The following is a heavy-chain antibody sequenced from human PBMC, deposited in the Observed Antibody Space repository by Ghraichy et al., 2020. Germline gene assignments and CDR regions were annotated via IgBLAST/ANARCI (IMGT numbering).Heavy chain of an antibody. D-gene: IGHD1-26*01. CDR3: ARQRRSGSTGVFDY. J-gene: IGHJ4*02. V-gene: IGHV4-39*01. CDR2: IYHSGST. Sequence: SETLSLTCTVSGDSISSSSYYWAWIRQPPGKGLEWIGSIYHSGSTNYNLSLKSRVTISVDTSKNQFSLKLSSVTAADTAVYYCARQRRSGSTGVFDYWGQGTLVTVSS. CDR1: GDSISSSSYY.